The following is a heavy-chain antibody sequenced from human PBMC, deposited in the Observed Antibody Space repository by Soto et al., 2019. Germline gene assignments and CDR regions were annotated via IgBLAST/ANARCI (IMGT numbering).Heavy chain of an antibody. D-gene: IGHD3-10*01. V-gene: IGHV4-34*01. Sequence: SETPSLTRAVYGGSVSGANYHWSLIPQPPGKGLEWIGEINHSGSTNYNPSLKSRVTISVDTSKNQFSLKLSSVTAADTAVYYCARLLWFGELLPDAFDYWGQGTLVTVSS. CDR2: INHSGST. CDR1: GGSVSGANYH. J-gene: IGHJ4*02. CDR3: ARLLWFGELLPDAFDY.